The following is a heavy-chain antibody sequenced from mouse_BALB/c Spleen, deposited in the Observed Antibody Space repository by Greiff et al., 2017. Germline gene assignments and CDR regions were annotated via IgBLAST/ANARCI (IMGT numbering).Heavy chain of an antibody. J-gene: IGHJ4*01. D-gene: IGHD2-10*02. CDR2: ISYDGSN. CDR3: ARYGNYGAMDY. Sequence: VQLQESGPGLVKPSQSLSLTCSVTGYSITSGYYWNWIRQFPGNKLEWMGYISYDGSNNYNPSLKNRISITRDTSKNQFFLKLNSVTTEDTATYYCARYGNYGAMDYWGQGTSVTVSA. V-gene: IGHV3-6*02. CDR1: GYSITSGYY.